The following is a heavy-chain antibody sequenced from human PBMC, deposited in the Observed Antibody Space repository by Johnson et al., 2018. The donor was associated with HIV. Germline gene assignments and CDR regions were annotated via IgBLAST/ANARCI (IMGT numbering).Heavy chain of an antibody. CDR2: IRYDGSNK. CDR3: ARDGTFGYGDYVGRAFDI. D-gene: IGHD4-17*01. Sequence: VQLVESGGGLVQPGGSLRLSCAASEFTVSRNYMSWVRQAPGKGLEWVAFIRYDGSNKYYADSVKGRFTISRDNSKNTLYLQMNSLRAEDTAVYYCARDGTFGYGDYVGRAFDIWGQGTMVTVSS. CDR1: EFTVSRNY. J-gene: IGHJ3*02. V-gene: IGHV3-30*02.